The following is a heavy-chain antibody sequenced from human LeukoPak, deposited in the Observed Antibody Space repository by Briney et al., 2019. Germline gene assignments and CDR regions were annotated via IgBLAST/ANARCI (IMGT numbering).Heavy chain of an antibody. CDR3: ARDSSGWYRLCN. D-gene: IGHD6-19*01. CDR1: GYTFTGYY. J-gene: IGHJ4*02. V-gene: IGHV1-2*02. Sequence: ASVKVSCKASGYTFTGYYMHWVRQAPGQGLEWMGWINPNSGGTNYAQKFQGRVTMTRDTSISTAYMELSRLRSDDTAVYYCARDSSGWYRLCNWGQGTLVTVSS. CDR2: INPNSGGT.